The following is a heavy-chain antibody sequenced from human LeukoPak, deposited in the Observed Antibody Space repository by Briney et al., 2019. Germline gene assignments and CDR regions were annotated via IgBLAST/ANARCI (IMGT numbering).Heavy chain of an antibody. V-gene: IGHV3-21*01. J-gene: IGHJ3*02. D-gene: IGHD1-26*01. CDR3: ARGGIITSYAFEI. CDR2: ISSDGIYI. CDR1: GFTFSRYS. Sequence: PGGSLRLSCAASGFTFSRYSMNWVRQAPGKGLEWVSSISSDGIYIYYADSVRGRFTISRDNAKNSLYLQMDSLRAEDTAVYYCARGGIITSYAFEIWGQGAIVTVSS.